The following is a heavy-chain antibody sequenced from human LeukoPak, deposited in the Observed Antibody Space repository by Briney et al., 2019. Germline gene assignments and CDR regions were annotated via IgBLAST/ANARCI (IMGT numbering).Heavy chain of an antibody. Sequence: SSETLSLTCTVSGGSISSHYWSWIRQPPGKGLEWIGYIYYSGSTNYNPSLKSRITISVDTSKNQFSLKLSSVTAADTAVYYCARVEAVAGNNWFDPWGQGTLVTVSS. CDR3: ARVEAVAGNNWFDP. CDR1: GGSISSHY. CDR2: IYYSGST. J-gene: IGHJ5*02. D-gene: IGHD6-19*01. V-gene: IGHV4-59*11.